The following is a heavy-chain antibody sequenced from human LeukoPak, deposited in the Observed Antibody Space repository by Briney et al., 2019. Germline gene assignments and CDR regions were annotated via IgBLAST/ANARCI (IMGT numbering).Heavy chain of an antibody. D-gene: IGHD2-15*01. CDR1: GFSFSTYW. V-gene: IGHV3-74*01. Sequence: GGSLRLSCAASGFSFSTYWMHWVRQDPGKGLVWVSRINSDGSSIIYADSVKGRFTISRDNAKSTLYLQMNSLRAEDTAVYYCVRAGERGCSDGRCSPNWFDPWGQGTLVTVSS. CDR2: INSDGSSI. J-gene: IGHJ5*02. CDR3: VRAGERGCSDGRCSPNWFDP.